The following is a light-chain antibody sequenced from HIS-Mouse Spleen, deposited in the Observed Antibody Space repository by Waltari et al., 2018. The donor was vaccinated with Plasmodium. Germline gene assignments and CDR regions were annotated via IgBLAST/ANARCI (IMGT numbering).Light chain of an antibody. CDR2: KDS. V-gene: IGLV3-1*01. CDR3: QAWDSSTVV. Sequence: SYELTQPPSVSVSPGQTASITCSGDKLGAKYACWYQQKPGQSPVLVIYKDSKRPSGIPDRFSGSNAGNTATLTISGTQAMDEADYYCQAWDSSTVVFGGGTKLTVL. CDR1: KLGAKY. J-gene: IGLJ2*01.